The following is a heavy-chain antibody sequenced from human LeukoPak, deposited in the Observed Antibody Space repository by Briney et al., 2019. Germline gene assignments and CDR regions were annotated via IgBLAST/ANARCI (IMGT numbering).Heavy chain of an antibody. D-gene: IGHD6-13*01. V-gene: IGHV1-18*04. CDR2: ISAYNGNT. CDR3: ASSKWSAGGNYYNYMDV. Sequence: ASVKVSCKASGYTFSSNYMHWVRQAPGQGLEWMGWISAYNGNTHYAQKLQGRVTMTTDTSTSTAYMELRSLRSDDTAVYYCASSKWSAGGNYYNYMDVWGKGTTVTVSS. CDR1: GYTFSSNY. J-gene: IGHJ6*03.